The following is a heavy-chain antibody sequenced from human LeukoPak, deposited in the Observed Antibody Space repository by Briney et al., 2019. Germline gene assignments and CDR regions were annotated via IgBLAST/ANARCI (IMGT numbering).Heavy chain of an antibody. J-gene: IGHJ3*02. CDR1: GFTFSRYG. CDR3: ARVGGPDYYDSSGYWDDAFDI. D-gene: IGHD3-22*01. Sequence: GGSLRLSCAASGFTFSRYGMSWVRQAPGKGLEWVSSISGSGGRTYYADSVKGRFTISRDNSKNTLYLQMNSLRAEDTAVYYCARVGGPDYYDSSGYWDDAFDIWGQGTMVTVSS. V-gene: IGHV3-23*01. CDR2: ISGSGGRT.